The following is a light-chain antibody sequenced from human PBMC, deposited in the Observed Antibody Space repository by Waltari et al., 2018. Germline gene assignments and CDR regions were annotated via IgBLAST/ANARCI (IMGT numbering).Light chain of an antibody. J-gene: IGLJ3*02. CDR1: SGNSSNV. CDR2: VNSDGSH. Sequence: LVLTQSPSASASLGASVKLTWTLSSGNSSNVIAWIQQQTGKGPRYLMKVNSDGSHRKGVVISDRFSSSRSGTECYLTISSLQAEDDADYCCQTGGHGTCVFGGGTKLTVL. CDR3: QTGGHGTCV. V-gene: IGLV4-69*01.